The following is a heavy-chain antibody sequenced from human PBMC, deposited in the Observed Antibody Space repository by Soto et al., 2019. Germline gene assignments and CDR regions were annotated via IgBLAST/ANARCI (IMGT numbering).Heavy chain of an antibody. CDR2: IYPGDSDT. V-gene: IGHV5-51*01. Sequence: PGESLKISCKGSGYSFTSYWIGWVRQMPGKGLEWMGIIYPGDSDTRYSPSFQGQVTISADKSISTAYLQWSSLKASDTAMYYCARHENTVTHMYYYYYGMDVWGQGTTVTVYS. CDR3: ARHENTVTHMYYYYYGMDV. CDR1: GYSFTSYW. J-gene: IGHJ6*02. D-gene: IGHD4-4*01.